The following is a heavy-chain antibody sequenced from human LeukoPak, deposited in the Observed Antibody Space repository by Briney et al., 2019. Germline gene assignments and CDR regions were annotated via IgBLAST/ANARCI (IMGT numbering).Heavy chain of an antibody. J-gene: IGHJ3*02. CDR2: ISGSGGST. V-gene: IGHV3-23*01. D-gene: IGHD1-1*01. Sequence: PGGSLRLSCAASGFTFSSYGMSWVRQAPGKGLEWVSAISGSGGSTYYADSVKGRFTISRDNSKNTLYLQMNSLRAEDTAVYYCAKRFQLVHAFDIWGQGTMVTVSS. CDR1: GFTFSSYG. CDR3: AKRFQLVHAFDI.